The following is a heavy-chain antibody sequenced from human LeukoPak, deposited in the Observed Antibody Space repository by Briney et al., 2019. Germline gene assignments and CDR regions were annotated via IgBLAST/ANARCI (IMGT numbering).Heavy chain of an antibody. CDR1: RFTVSNNY. D-gene: IGHD3-16*01. V-gene: IGHV3-53*01. CDR2: IYSGGST. CDR3: ARKVAASGLGYFDY. J-gene: IGHJ4*02. Sequence: GGSLRLSCAASRFTVSNNYMSWVRQAPGKGLEWVSLIYSGGSTYYANSVKGRFTISRDNSQNTLYLQMNSLRAEDTAVYYCARKVAASGLGYFDYWGQGTLVTVSS.